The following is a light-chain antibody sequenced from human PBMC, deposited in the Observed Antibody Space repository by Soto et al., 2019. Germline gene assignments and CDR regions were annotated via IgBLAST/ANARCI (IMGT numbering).Light chain of an antibody. CDR3: QQTNSFPYT. CDR2: AAS. J-gene: IGKJ2*01. V-gene: IGKV1-9*01. CDR1: HDISDY. Sequence: DITLTQSPTFMSASVGDRGTITCRASHDISDYLAWYQQRPGKAPKLLIYAASTLQSGVPSRFSGSGSGTEFTLTIISLQPEDFSTYYCQQTNSFPYTLGQGTKVDIK.